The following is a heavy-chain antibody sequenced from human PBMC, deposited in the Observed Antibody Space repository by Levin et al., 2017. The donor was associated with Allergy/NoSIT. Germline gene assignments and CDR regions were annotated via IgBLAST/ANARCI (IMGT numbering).Heavy chain of an antibody. CDR2: IYSGGST. CDR1: GFPVSSNY. V-gene: IGHV3-53*01. CDR3: ARDWVTMVRGVIRGGWFDP. D-gene: IGHD3-10*01. Sequence: LSLTCAASGFPVSSNYMSWVRQAPGKGLEWVSVIYSGGSTYYADSVKGRFTISRDNSKNTLYLQMNSLRAEDTAVYYCARDWVTMVRGVIRGGWFDPWGQGTLVTVSS. J-gene: IGHJ5*02.